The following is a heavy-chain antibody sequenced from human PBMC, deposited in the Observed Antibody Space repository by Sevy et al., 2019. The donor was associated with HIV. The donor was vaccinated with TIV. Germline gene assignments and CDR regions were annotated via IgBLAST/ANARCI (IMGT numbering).Heavy chain of an antibody. CDR2: IKSDGSTT. V-gene: IGHV3-74*01. CDR3: TSGYSNDAFDF. D-gene: IGHD5-18*01. J-gene: IGHJ3*01. CDR1: GFTFSSYW. Sequence: GGSLRLSCADSGFTFSSYWMHWVRQAPGKGLVWVSRIKSDGSTTTYADSVKGRFTISRDNAKNTLYLQMNSLRAEDTDLYYCTSGYSNDAFDFWGQGTMVTVSS.